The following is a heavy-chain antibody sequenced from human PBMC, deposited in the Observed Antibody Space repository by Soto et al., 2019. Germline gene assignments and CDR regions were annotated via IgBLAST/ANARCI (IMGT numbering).Heavy chain of an antibody. CDR3: ARHCSSTSCLSGAMDV. CDR1: GYSFTSYW. Sequence: GESLKISCKGSGYSFTSYWIGWVRQMPGKGLEWMGIIYPGNSDTRYSPSFQGQVTISADKSISTAYLQWSSLKASDTAMYYCARHCSSTSCLSGAMDVWGQGTTVTVS. V-gene: IGHV5-51*01. D-gene: IGHD2-2*01. CDR2: IYPGNSDT. J-gene: IGHJ6*02.